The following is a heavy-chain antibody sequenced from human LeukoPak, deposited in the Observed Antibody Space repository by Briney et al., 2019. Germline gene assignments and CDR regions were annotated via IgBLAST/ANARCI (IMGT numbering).Heavy chain of an antibody. D-gene: IGHD3-10*01. CDR2: ISGSGGST. CDR1: GFTFSSYS. Sequence: PGGSLRLSCAASGFTFSSYSMNWVRQAPGKGLEWVSAISGSGGSTYYADSVKGRFTISRDNSKNTLYLKMNSLRAEDTAVYYCAKDHGSTMVRGVAFDYWGQGTLVTVSS. CDR3: AKDHGSTMVRGVAFDY. J-gene: IGHJ4*02. V-gene: IGHV3-23*01.